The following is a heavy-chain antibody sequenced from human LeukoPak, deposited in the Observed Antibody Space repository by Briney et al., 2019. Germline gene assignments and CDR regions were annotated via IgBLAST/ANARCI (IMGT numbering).Heavy chain of an antibody. CDR2: IIPIFGTA. CDR3: AGAVGAIAYYFDY. D-gene: IGHD1-26*01. Sequence: RVASVKVSCKASGGTFSSYAISWVRQAPGQGLEWMGGIIPIFGTANYAQKFQGRVTITTDESTSTAYMELSSLRSEDTAVYYCAGAVGAIAYYFDYWGQGTLVTVS. J-gene: IGHJ4*02. V-gene: IGHV1-69*05. CDR1: GGTFSSYA.